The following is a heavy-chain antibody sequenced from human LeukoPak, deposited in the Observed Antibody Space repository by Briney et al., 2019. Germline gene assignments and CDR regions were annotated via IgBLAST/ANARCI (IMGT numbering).Heavy chain of an antibody. D-gene: IGHD3-9*01. CDR3: ARNPPLRYFDWSPSGFDP. Sequence: SETLSLTCTVSGGSISSCYWSWIRQPPGKGLEWIGYIYYSGSTNYNPSLKSRVTISVDTSKNQFSLKLSSVTAADTAVYYCARNPPLRYFDWSPSGFDPWGQGTLVTVSS. V-gene: IGHV4-59*01. CDR2: IYYSGST. J-gene: IGHJ5*02. CDR1: GGSISSCY.